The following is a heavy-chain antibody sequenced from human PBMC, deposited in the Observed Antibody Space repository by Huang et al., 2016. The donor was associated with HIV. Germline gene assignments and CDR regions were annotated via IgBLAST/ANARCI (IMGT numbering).Heavy chain of an antibody. CDR3: AKRGGAWGSPYAFDL. Sequence: QVQLVQSGAEVRKPGSSVKVSCRASGGSFNNFGINWVRQAPGEGLEWGGGIIPGFGTRNDGQRFQGRVTITADETTGVVYMELSSLRSDDTAVYFCAKRGGAWGSPYAFDLWGPGTMVTVSS. V-gene: IGHV1-69*13. J-gene: IGHJ3*01. D-gene: IGHD3-16*01. CDR1: GGSFNNFG. CDR2: IIPGFGTR.